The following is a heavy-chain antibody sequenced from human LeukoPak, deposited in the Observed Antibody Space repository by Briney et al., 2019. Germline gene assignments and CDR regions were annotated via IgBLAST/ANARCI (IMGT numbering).Heavy chain of an antibody. CDR3: ASGYCGGACQLGGVDM. CDR2: THYSGST. CDR1: GGSISSYY. V-gene: IGHV4-59*01. Sequence: SETLSLTCTVSGGSISSYYWSWLRQPPGKGLEYIGYTHYSGSTNYNPSLKSRVTISLDTSGNQFSLRLSSVTAADTAVYYCASGYCGGACQLGGVDMWGQGTMVTVSS. D-gene: IGHD2-21*02. J-gene: IGHJ3*02.